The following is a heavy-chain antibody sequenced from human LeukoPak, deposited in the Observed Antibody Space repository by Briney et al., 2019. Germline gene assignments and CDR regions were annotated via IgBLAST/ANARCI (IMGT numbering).Heavy chain of an antibody. CDR1: GGTFSSYA. J-gene: IGHJ4*02. CDR3: ASNSGYDLDYFDY. D-gene: IGHD5-12*01. V-gene: IGHV1-69*06. Sequence: SVKVSCKASGGTFSSYAISWVRQAPGQGLEWMGGIIPIFGTANYAQKFQGRVTITADKSTSTAYMELSSLRSEDTAVYYRASNSGYDLDYFDYWGQGTLVTVSS. CDR2: IIPIFGTA.